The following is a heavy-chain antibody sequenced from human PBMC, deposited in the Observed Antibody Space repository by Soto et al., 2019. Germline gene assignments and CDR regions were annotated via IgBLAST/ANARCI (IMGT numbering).Heavy chain of an antibody. V-gene: IGHV3-30*03. CDR1: GFTFSSYG. J-gene: IGHJ4*02. CDR2: ISYDGSNK. Sequence: QVQLVESGGGVVQPGRSLRLSCAASGFTFSSYGMHWVRQAPGKGLEWVAVISYDGSNKYYADSVKGRFTISRDNSKNTLDLQMNSLRAEYTAVFYCAPWFGAFDYGGQGTLVTVSS. D-gene: IGHD3-10*01. CDR3: APWFGAFDY.